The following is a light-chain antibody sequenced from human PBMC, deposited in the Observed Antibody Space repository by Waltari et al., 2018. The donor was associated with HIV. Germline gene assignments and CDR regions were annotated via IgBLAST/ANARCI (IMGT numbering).Light chain of an antibody. J-gene: IGKJ2*01. CDR2: RAS. CDR1: QSVFSQ. CDR3: QQYNDWHT. V-gene: IGKV3-15*01. Sequence: EIVMTQSPATLSVSPGDRAILPCMASQSVFSQVAWYQQKPSQAPRLLIYRASTSATGIAARFSGSGSETEFTLSISSVQSEDFAVYYCQQYNDWHTFGQGTKLEIK.